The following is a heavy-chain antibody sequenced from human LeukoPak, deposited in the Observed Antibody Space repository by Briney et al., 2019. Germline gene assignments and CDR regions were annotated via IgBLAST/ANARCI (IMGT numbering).Heavy chain of an antibody. CDR2: IYTSGST. CDR1: GGSISSYY. Sequence: SETLSLTCTASGGSISSYYRSWIRQPAGKGLEWIGRIYTSGSTNYNPSLKSRVTMSVGTSKNQFSLKLSSGTAADTAVYYSSRLYGYLNNWFLPWGQRTPVTVSS. CDR3: SRLYGYLNNWFLP. V-gene: IGHV4-4*07. D-gene: IGHD5-24*01. J-gene: IGHJ5*02.